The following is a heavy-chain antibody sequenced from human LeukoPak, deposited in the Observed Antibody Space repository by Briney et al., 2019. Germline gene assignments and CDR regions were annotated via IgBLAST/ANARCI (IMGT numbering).Heavy chain of an antibody. Sequence: ASVKVSCKASGYTFTGYYMHWVRQAPGQGLEWMGWINPNSGGTNYAQKFQGRVTMTRDTSISTAYMELSRLRSDDTAVYYCARVTGWIRLVDYFDYWGQGTLVTVSS. D-gene: IGHD5-12*01. CDR1: GYTFTGYY. V-gene: IGHV1-2*02. J-gene: IGHJ4*02. CDR3: ARVTGWIRLVDYFDY. CDR2: INPNSGGT.